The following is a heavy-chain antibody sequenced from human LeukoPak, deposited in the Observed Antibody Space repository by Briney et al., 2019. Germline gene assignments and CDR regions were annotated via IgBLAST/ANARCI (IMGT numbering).Heavy chain of an antibody. CDR3: AREGLRNAYNPLGY. J-gene: IGHJ4*02. Sequence: SETLSLTCAVYGGSLSAYYWTWIRQTPGKGLEWIGEIKQSENTNYNPSLKSRVTISIDPSKNQISLKLNSVTAADTAVYFCAREGLRNAYNPLGYWGQGTLVTVSS. V-gene: IGHV4-34*01. CDR2: IKQSENT. D-gene: IGHD5-24*01. CDR1: GGSLSAYY.